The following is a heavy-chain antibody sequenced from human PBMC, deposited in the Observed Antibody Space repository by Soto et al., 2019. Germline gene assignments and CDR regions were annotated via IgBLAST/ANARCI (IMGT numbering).Heavy chain of an antibody. CDR3: ATPLEDSSSWYWFDP. CDR2: IIPIFGTA. CDR1: GGTFSSYA. V-gene: IGHV1-69*13. Sequence: ASVKVSCKASGGTFSSYAISWVRQAPGQGLEWMGGIIPIFGTANYAQKFQGRVTITADESTSTAYMELSSLRSEDTAVYYCATPLEDSSSWYWFDPWGQGTLVTVSS. D-gene: IGHD6-13*01. J-gene: IGHJ5*02.